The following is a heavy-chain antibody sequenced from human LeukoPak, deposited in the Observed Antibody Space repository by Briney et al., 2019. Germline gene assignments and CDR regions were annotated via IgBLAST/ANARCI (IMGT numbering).Heavy chain of an antibody. CDR1: GGSITSYY. J-gene: IGHJ4*02. V-gene: IGHV4-59*08. CDR3: ARINWNYFDY. Sequence: SETLSLTFTVSGGSITSYYWSWVRQPPGKGLEWIGYIYYSGNTNYNPSLKSRLTMSADRSRNQFSLNLNSVTAADTAVYYCARINWNYFDYWGQGILVTVSS. CDR2: IYYSGNT. D-gene: IGHD1-1*01.